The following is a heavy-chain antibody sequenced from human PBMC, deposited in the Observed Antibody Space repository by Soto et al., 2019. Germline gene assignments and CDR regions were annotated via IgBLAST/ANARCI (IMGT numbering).Heavy chain of an antibody. J-gene: IGHJ6*02. CDR1: GGSVSSGSYY. Sequence: QVQLQESGPGLVKPSETLSLTCTVSGGSVSSGSYYWSWIRQPPGKGLEWIGYIYYSGSTNYNPSTMRRVTISVDTSKNPFYLKLSSETSADTAVYYCAREGATVNRYYYGMDVWGQGTTVTVSS. D-gene: IGHD4-17*01. CDR3: AREGATVNRYYYGMDV. CDR2: IYYSGST. V-gene: IGHV4-61*01.